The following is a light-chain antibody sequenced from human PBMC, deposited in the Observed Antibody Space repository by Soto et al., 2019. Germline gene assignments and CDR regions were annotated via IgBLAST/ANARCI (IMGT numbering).Light chain of an antibody. Sequence: DIQMTQSPSSVSASVGDRVTITCRASQDIANWLAWYQQKPGKPPKLLVYVASNLQTGVPSRFSGSGSGTLFTLNIRSLQPEDFATYYYQQANSFPYTFGQGTQLEIK. V-gene: IGKV1-12*01. CDR2: VAS. J-gene: IGKJ2*01. CDR1: QDIANW. CDR3: QQANSFPYT.